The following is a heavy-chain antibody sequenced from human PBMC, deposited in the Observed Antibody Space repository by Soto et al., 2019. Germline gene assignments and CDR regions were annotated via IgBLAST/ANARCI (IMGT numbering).Heavy chain of an antibody. D-gene: IGHD6-25*01. CDR1: GGYISSNHW. Sequence: SETLSLTCGVSGGYISSNHWWSWVRQSPGKGLEWIGEIYQSGHTNYNPSLKSRVSMSVDRSKNQFSLTLTSVTAADTAVYYCARPHGGSSGWDNWFDPWGQGTLVTVSS. V-gene: IGHV4-4*02. CDR3: ARPHGGSSGWDNWFDP. CDR2: IYQSGHT. J-gene: IGHJ5*02.